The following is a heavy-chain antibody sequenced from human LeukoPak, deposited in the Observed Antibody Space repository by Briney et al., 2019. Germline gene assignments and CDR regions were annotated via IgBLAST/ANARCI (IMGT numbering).Heavy chain of an antibody. CDR3: AKDPGYSGYNYYYFDY. V-gene: IGHV3-23*01. CDR2: ISGSGDST. CDR1: GFTFSSYA. J-gene: IGHJ4*02. D-gene: IGHD5-12*01. Sequence: GGSLRLSRAASGFTFSSYAMSWVRQAPGKGLEWVSAISGSGDSTYYGASVKGRFTISRDNSKNTLYLQMNSLRAEDTALYYCAKDPGYSGYNYYYFDYWGQGTLVTVSS.